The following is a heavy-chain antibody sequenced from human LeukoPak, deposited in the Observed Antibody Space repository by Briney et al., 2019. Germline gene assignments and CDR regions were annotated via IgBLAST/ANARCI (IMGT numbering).Heavy chain of an antibody. Sequence: SETLSLTCAVSGGSVSSGGYSWSWIRQPPGKGLEWIGYIYDSGSTYYNPSLKSRVTISPDRSKNQFSLKLTSVTAADTAVYSCPRSGGSGTYFFDSGAQEPLVPVSS. CDR3: PRSGGSGTYFFDS. J-gene: IGHJ4*02. D-gene: IGHD3-10*01. CDR2: IYDSGST. CDR1: GGSVSSGGYS. V-gene: IGHV4-30-2*01.